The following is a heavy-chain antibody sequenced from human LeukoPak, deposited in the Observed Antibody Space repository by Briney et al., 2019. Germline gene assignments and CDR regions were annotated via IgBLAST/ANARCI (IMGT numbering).Heavy chain of an antibody. CDR3: ARQPATGWALDV. D-gene: IGHD4-17*01. V-gene: IGHV4-39*01. CDR1: GGSISNYY. J-gene: IGHJ6*02. CDR2: IYYSGST. Sequence: SETLSLTCTVSGGSISNYYWGWIRQTPGKGLEWIGSIYYSGSTYYNPSLKSRVTISVDTSKNQFSLKLSSVTAADTAVYYCARQPATGWALDVWGQGTTVTVSS.